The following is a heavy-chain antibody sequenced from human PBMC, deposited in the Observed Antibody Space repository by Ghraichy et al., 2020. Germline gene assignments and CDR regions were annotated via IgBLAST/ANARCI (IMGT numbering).Heavy chain of an antibody. Sequence: SETLSLTCAVSGGSISSGGYSWSWIRQPPGKGLEWIGYIYHSGSTYYNPSLKSRVTISVDRSKNQFSLKLSSVTAADTAVYYCARDLRVWGLGWFDPWGQGTLVTVSS. D-gene: IGHD3-16*01. CDR3: ARDLRVWGLGWFDP. J-gene: IGHJ5*02. CDR1: GGSISSGGYS. CDR2: IYHSGST. V-gene: IGHV4-30-2*01.